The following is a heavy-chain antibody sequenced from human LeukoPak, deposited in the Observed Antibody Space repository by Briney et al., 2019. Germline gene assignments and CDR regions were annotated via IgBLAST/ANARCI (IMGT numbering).Heavy chain of an antibody. CDR1: GFTFSSYS. V-gene: IGHV3-21*01. CDR2: ISSSSSYI. D-gene: IGHD2-21*02. CDR3: TSWGDTTAEYFQR. Sequence: PGGSLRLSCAASGFTFSSYSMNWVRQAPGKGLEWVSSISSSSSYIYYADSVKGRFTISRDNAKNSLYLQMNSLRVEDTAVYYCTSWGDTTAEYFQRWGQGTLVTVSS. J-gene: IGHJ1*01.